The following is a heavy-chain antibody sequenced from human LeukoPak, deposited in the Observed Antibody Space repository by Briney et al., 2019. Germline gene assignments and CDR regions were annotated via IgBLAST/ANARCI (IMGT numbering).Heavy chain of an antibody. CDR2: IYYSGST. CDR3: ARGLRDSGYSNIGAFDI. CDR1: GGSVSSGSYY. J-gene: IGHJ3*02. Sequence: SETLSLTCTVSGGSVSSGSYYWSWIRQPPGKGLEWIGYIYYSGSTNYNPSLKSRVTISVDTSKNQFSLKLSSVTAADTAVYYCARGLRDSGYSNIGAFDIWGQGTMVTVSS. V-gene: IGHV4-61*01. D-gene: IGHD3-22*01.